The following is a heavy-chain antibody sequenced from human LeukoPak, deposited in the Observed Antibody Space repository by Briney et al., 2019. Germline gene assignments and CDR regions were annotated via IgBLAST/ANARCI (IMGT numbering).Heavy chain of an antibody. CDR1: GYPISSGYY. V-gene: IGHV4-38-2*01. D-gene: IGHD6-6*01. CDR2: IYHSGST. Sequence: PSETLSLTCAVSGYPISSGYYWGWIRQPPGKGLEWIGSIYHSGSTYYNPSLKSRVTISVDTSKNQFSLKLSSVTAADTAVYYCARDLEYSSSSSSAAFDYWGQGTLVTVSS. CDR3: ARDLEYSSSSSSAAFDY. J-gene: IGHJ4*02.